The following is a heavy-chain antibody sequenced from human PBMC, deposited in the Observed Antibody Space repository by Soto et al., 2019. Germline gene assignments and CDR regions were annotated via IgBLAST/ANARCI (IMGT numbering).Heavy chain of an antibody. CDR3: ARGSRYCSGGSCYSRYYYYYGMDV. CDR2: IYYSGST. D-gene: IGHD2-15*01. Sequence: LSLTCTVSGGSVSSGSYYRSWIRQPPGKGLEWIGYIYYSGSTNYNPSLKSRVTISVDTSKNQFSLKLSSVTAADTAVYYCARGSRYCSGGSCYSRYYYYYGMDVWGQGTTVTVSS. CDR1: GGSVSSGSYY. J-gene: IGHJ6*02. V-gene: IGHV4-61*01.